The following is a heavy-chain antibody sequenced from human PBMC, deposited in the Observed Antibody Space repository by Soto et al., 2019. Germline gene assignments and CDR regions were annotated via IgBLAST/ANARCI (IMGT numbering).Heavy chain of an antibody. D-gene: IGHD2-21*02. CDR1: GFTFSSYS. J-gene: IGHJ4*02. CDR2: ISSSSYI. V-gene: IGHV3-21*01. CDR3: ARPGVTANDN. Sequence: GGSLRLSCAASGFTFSSYSMNWVRQAPGKGLEWVSSISSSSYIYYADSVKGRFTISRDNAKNSLYLQMNSLRAEDTAVYYCARPGVTANDNGGKETLVPVPS.